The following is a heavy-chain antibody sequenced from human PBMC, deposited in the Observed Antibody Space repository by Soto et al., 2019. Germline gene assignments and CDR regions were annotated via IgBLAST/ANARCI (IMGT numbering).Heavy chain of an antibody. CDR2: IYPVDSDT. J-gene: IGHJ6*03. CDR3: ARLRYCSSTSCYARSDGGDYYYYYYMDV. D-gene: IGHD2-2*01. V-gene: IGHV5-51*01. CDR1: GYSFTTYW. Sequence: PGESLKISCKGSGYSFTTYWISWVRQMPGKGLEWMGRIYPVDSDTRYSPSFQGQVTISADESISPAYLPWSSLNASDTAMYYCARLRYCSSTSCYARSDGGDYYYYYYMDVWGKGTTVTVSS.